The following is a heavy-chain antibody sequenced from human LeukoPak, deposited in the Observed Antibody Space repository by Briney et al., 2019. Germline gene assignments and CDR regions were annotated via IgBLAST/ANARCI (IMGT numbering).Heavy chain of an antibody. CDR1: GGTFSSYA. D-gene: IGHD4-17*01. Sequence: ASVKVSCKASGGTFSSYAISWVRQAPGQGLEWMGGIIPILGTANYAQKFQGRVTITADESTSTAYMELSSLRSEDTAVYYCASHMTTVTLAAFDIWDQGTMVTVSS. J-gene: IGHJ3*02. V-gene: IGHV1-69*13. CDR2: IIPILGTA. CDR3: ASHMTTVTLAAFDI.